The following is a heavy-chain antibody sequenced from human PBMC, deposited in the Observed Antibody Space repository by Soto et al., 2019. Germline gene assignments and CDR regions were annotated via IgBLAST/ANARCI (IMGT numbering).Heavy chain of an antibody. CDR1: GFTFSSYA. J-gene: IGHJ6*02. D-gene: IGHD6-19*01. CDR2: ISGSGGST. Sequence: EVQLLESGGGLVQPGGSLRLSCAASGFTFSSYAMSWVRQAPGKGLEWVSAISGSGGSTYYAASVKGRFTISRDNSKNTLYLQMNSLRAEDTAVYYCAKAGWYYYYYGMDVWGQGTTVTVSS. CDR3: AKAGWYYYYYGMDV. V-gene: IGHV3-23*01.